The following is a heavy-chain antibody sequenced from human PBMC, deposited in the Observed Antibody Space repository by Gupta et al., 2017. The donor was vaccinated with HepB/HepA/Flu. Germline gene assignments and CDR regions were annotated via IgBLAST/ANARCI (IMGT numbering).Heavy chain of an antibody. V-gene: IGHV3-20*04. J-gene: IGHJ4*02. D-gene: IGHD5-12*01. CDR2: VYWGGGDT. CDR3: ARATDGYDDFHQDF. CDR1: GFIFDDYA. Sequence: EVLLAQSGGGVVRPGGSLRLSCAMSGFIFDDYAMSWVRQAPGKGLEWVSFVYWGGGDTEYADSVKGRFTISRDNAKKALLLQMNNLRAEDTAFYFGARATDGYDDFHQDFWGQGTPVTVSS.